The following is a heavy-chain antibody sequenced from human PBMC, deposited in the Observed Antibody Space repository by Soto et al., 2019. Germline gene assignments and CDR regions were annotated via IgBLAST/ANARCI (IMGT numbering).Heavy chain of an antibody. CDR3: AKGSSSTQFLNNYFYHMDV. D-gene: IGHD2-2*01. CDR2: IGGSGAYT. J-gene: IGHJ6*03. V-gene: IGHV3-23*01. Sequence: LFESGGGLVQPGGSLRLSCVASGLSFPNYAMNWVRQAPGKGLELVSGIGGSGAYTYYAESVKGRSTISRDNSKNTVYLQMHSLRGEDTAVYYCAKGSSSTQFLNNYFYHMDVWGKATTVSVSS. CDR1: GLSFPNYA.